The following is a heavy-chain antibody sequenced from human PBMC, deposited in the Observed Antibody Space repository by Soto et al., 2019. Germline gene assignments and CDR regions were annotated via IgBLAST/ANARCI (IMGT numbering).Heavy chain of an antibody. D-gene: IGHD5-12*01. Sequence: QVQLQESGPGLVKPSETLSLTCTVSGGSISSYYWSWIRQPPGKGLEWIGYIYYSGSTKYNPSLKRRGPRPVDTPKNRFSLKLSSVTAADTAVYYCASGRDGYNPGYYYYGMDVWGQGTTVTVSS. CDR1: GGSISSYY. CDR2: IYYSGST. V-gene: IGHV4-59*01. CDR3: ASGRDGYNPGYYYYGMDV. J-gene: IGHJ6*02.